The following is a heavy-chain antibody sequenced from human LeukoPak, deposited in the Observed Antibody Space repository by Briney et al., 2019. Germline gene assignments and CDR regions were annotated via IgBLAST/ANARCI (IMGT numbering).Heavy chain of an antibody. CDR1: GFALNILG. Sequence: PGGSLTLSCGLCGFALNILGVKCARQAPGKGLEWVSSITSSSNYIYYASSVRGRFTISRDNAKNSLYLQMNSLRAADTAVYYWARDLRLWGQGTLVTVSS. J-gene: IGHJ4*02. CDR3: ARDLRL. V-gene: IGHV3-21*01. CDR2: ITSSSNYI.